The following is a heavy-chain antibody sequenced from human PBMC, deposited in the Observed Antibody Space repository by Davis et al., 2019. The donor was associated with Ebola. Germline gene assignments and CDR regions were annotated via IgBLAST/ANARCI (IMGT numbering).Heavy chain of an antibody. CDR1: GESISSYY. D-gene: IGHD6-19*01. CDR2: IYYSGST. CDR3: ARELLRNSIAVAGYAFDI. V-gene: IGHV4-59*12. J-gene: IGHJ3*02. Sequence: MPSETLSLTCAIYGESISSYYWSWIRQPPGKGLEWIGYIYYSGSTNYNPSLKSRVTISVDTSKNQFSLKLSSVTAADTAVYYCARELLRNSIAVAGYAFDIWGQGTMVTVPS.